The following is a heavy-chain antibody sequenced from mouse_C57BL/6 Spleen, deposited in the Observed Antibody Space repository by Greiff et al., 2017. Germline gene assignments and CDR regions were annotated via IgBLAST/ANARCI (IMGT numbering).Heavy chain of an antibody. J-gene: IGHJ3*01. V-gene: IGHV5-4*01. D-gene: IGHD1-1*01. CDR3: EREYYGSSYETY. CDR2: ISDGGSYT. Sequence: EVKLLQSGGGLVKPGGSLKLSCAASGFTFSSYAMSWVRQTPDKRLEWVATISDGGSYTYYPDNVKGRCTISRDNAKNNRYLQMSHLKSEDTAMDYCEREYYGSSYETYWGQGTLVTVSA. CDR1: GFTFSSYA.